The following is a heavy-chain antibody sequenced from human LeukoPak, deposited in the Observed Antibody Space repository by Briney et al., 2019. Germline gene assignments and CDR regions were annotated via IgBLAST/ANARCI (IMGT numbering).Heavy chain of an antibody. CDR3: AKDRDGDYAVDY. D-gene: IGHD4-17*01. CDR2: ISDSGSST. J-gene: IGHJ4*02. Sequence: PGGSLRVSCEASGFTFSSYAMSWVRQAPGKGLEWVSAISDSGSSTYDADSVKGRFTISRDNSKNSLYLQMNSLRTEDTALYYCAKDRDGDYAVDYWGQGTLVTVSS. V-gene: IGHV3-23*01. CDR1: GFTFSSYA.